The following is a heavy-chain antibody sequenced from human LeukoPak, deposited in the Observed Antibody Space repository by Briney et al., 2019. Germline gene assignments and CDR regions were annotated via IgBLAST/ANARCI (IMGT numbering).Heavy chain of an antibody. Sequence: GGSLRLSCESPGIGFSSYTMTWVRQGPGKGLEWVADITGTSRSTHYADSVKGRFTISRDSAKNVLYLQTNSLRVDDTAVYYCAKDLMATNRIELDYWGQGTLVTVSS. CDR3: AKDLMATNRIELDY. J-gene: IGHJ4*02. CDR1: GIGFSSYT. D-gene: IGHD5-12*01. CDR2: ITGTSRST. V-gene: IGHV3-21*01.